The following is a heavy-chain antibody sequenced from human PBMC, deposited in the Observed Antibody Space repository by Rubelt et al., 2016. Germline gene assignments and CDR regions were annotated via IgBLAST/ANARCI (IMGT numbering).Heavy chain of an antibody. D-gene: IGHD7-27*01. CDR2: ISHDGSNK. CDR3: ARDFQLGWEGYHVDY. V-gene: IGHV3-30*04. CDR1: GFTFNSFA. Sequence: QVQLVESGGGVVKPGRSLRLSCAASGFTFNSFAMHWVRQAPGKGLEWVKVISHDGSNKYYADSVKGRITISRDNSKNTVYLQMNRLRAEEKGVYYCARDFQLGWEGYHVDYWGQGTLVTVSS. J-gene: IGHJ4*02.